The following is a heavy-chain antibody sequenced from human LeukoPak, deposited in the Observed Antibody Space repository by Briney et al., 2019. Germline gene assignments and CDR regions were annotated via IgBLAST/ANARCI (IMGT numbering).Heavy chain of an antibody. CDR1: GGSISSYY. CDR2: IYYSGST. V-gene: IGHV4-59*12. CDR3: ARVIAASNWFDP. Sequence: SETLSLTCTVSGGSISSYYWSWIRQPPGKGLEWIGYIYYSGSTYYNPSLKSRVTISVDKSKNQFSLKLSSVTAADTAVYYCARVIAASNWFDPWGQGTLVTVSS. J-gene: IGHJ5*02. D-gene: IGHD6-6*01.